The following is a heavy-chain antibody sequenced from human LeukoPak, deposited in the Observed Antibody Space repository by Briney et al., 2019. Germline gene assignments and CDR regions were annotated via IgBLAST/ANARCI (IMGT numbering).Heavy chain of an antibody. V-gene: IGHV3-21*01. CDR3: ARDRRDCSSTSCYMDYYYYMDV. CDR1: GFTFSSYS. Sequence: GGSLRLSCAASGFTFSSYSMNWVRQAPGKGLEWVSSISSSSIYIYYADSVKGRFTLSRHNPKNSLYLQTNSLRAEDTAVYYCARDRRDCSSTSCYMDYYYYMDVWGKGNTVTVSS. CDR2: ISSSSIYI. J-gene: IGHJ6*03. D-gene: IGHD2-2*02.